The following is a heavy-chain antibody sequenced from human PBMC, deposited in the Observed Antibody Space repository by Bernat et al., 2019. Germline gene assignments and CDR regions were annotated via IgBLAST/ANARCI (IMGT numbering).Heavy chain of an antibody. CDR3: AKGDRFDY. CDR2: ISGSGGST. J-gene: IGHJ4*02. V-gene: IGHV3-23*04. D-gene: IGHD2-21*02. Sequence: GERGGWGGGLVQPGGSLRLACAASGFTFSSYAMSWVRQAPGKGLEWVSAISGSGGSTYYADSVKGRFTISRDNSKNTLYLQMNSLRAEDTAVYYCAKGDRFDYWGQGTLVTVSS. CDR1: GFTFSSYA.